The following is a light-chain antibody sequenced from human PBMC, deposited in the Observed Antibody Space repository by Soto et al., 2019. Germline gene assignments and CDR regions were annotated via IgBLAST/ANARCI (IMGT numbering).Light chain of an antibody. J-gene: IGKJ1*01. V-gene: IGKV1-5*03. CDR3: QQYNSPWT. Sequence: DIQMTQSPSTLSASVGDRVTITCRASQSISSWLAWYQQKPGKAPKLLIYKASSLESGVPSRFSGSGSGTEFTLTICSLQPDDFATYYCQQYNSPWTFGQGTKVEI. CDR2: KAS. CDR1: QSISSW.